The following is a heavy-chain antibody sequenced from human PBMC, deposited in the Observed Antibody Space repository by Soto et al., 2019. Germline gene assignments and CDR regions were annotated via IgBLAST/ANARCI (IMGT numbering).Heavy chain of an antibody. Sequence: GASVKVSCKASGFTFTSSAMQWARQARGQRLEWIGWIVVGSGNTNYAQKFQERVTITRDMSTSTAYMELSSLRSEDTAVYYCAADPYYYGSGSYYPDAFDIWGQGTMVTVSS. CDR1: GFTFTSSA. V-gene: IGHV1-58*02. J-gene: IGHJ3*02. CDR2: IVVGSGNT. CDR3: AADPYYYGSGSYYPDAFDI. D-gene: IGHD3-10*01.